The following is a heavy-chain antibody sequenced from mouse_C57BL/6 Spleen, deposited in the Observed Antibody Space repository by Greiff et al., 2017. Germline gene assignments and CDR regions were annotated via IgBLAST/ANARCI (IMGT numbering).Heavy chain of an antibody. V-gene: IGHV1-80*01. J-gene: IGHJ2*01. CDR2: IYPGDGDT. D-gene: IGHD2-4*01. CDR3: ARRGPVYYDCDD. CDR1: GYAFSSYW. Sequence: VQLQQSGAELVKPGASVKISCKASGYAFSSYWMNWVKQRPGKGLEWIGQIYPGDGDTNYNGKFKGKATLTADKSSSTAYMQLSSLTSEDSAVSFCARRGPVYYDCDDWGQGTTLTVSS.